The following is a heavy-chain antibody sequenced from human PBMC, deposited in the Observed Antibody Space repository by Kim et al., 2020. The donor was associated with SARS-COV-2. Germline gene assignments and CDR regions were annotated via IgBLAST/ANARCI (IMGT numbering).Heavy chain of an antibody. CDR3: ARVDRYMYGNAEDWFDP. V-gene: IGHV4-59*01. D-gene: IGHD2-8*01. J-gene: IGHJ5*02. Sequence: LKSRVTISVDTSKNQFSLKLSSVAAADTAVYYCARVDRYMYGNAEDWFDPWGQGTLVTVSS.